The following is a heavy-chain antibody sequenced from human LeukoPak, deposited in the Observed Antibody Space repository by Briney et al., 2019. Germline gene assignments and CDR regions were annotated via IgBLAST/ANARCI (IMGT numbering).Heavy chain of an antibody. V-gene: IGHV3-23*01. CDR2: ISGSGGST. CDR1: GFTFSGYA. Sequence: PGGSLRLSCAASGFTFSGYAMTWVRQAPGKGLEWVSLISGSGGSTYYADSVKGRFTISRDNSKSTLYLQMNSLRADDTAVYYCAKDSPVATRWGQGTLVTVSS. CDR3: AKDSPVATR. D-gene: IGHD2-15*01. J-gene: IGHJ4*02.